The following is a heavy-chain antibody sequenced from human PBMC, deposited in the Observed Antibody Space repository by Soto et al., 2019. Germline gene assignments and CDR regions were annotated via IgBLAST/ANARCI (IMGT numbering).Heavy chain of an antibody. CDR1: GFTFSNYD. V-gene: IGHV3-23*01. Sequence: HPGGSLRLSCAASGFTFSNYDMSWVRQAPGKGLQWVSAIRDTGGSTYSAVSVKGRFTIYRDNSKNTLYLQMNSLSVEDTAIYYCARRGDASGSYFDFWGQGTLVTVSS. J-gene: IGHJ4*02. CDR3: ARRGDASGSYFDF. D-gene: IGHD3-10*01. CDR2: IRDTGGST.